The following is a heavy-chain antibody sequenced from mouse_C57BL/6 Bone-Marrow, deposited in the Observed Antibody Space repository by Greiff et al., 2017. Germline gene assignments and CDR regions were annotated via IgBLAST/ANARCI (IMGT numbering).Heavy chain of an antibody. CDR2: IRSKSNNYAT. Sequence: EVQGVESGGGLVQPKGSLKLSCAASGFSFNTYAMNWVRQAPGKGLEWVARIRSKSNNYATYYADSVKDRFTISRDDSESMLYLQMNNLKTEDTAMYYCVSIITTVVGYAMDYWGQGTSVTVSS. V-gene: IGHV10-1*01. CDR1: GFSFNTYA. D-gene: IGHD1-1*01. CDR3: VSIITTVVGYAMDY. J-gene: IGHJ4*01.